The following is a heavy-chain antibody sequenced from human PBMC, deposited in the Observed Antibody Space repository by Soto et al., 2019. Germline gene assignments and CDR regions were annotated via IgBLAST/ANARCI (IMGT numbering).Heavy chain of an antibody. J-gene: IGHJ6*02. CDR1: GLTVSSDS. CDR2: IYSDNNT. CDR3: ARHYSAMGV. Sequence: EVELVETGGDLIQPGGSLRLSCAASGLTVSSDSMTWVRQAPGKGLEWISIIYSDNNTDYADSVKGRFSISRDTSKNILYLQMNSLRAEDTAEYYCARHYSAMGVWGQGTPVTVSS. V-gene: IGHV3-53*02.